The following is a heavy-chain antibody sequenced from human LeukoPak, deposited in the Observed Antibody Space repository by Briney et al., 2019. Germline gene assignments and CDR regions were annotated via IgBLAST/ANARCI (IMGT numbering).Heavy chain of an antibody. V-gene: IGHV3-23*01. J-gene: IGHJ3*02. CDR3: AKDRVPAAGVVDAFDI. Sequence: GGSLRLSCAASGFTFSSYAMSWVRQAPGKGLEWVSAISGSGGVTDYADSVKGRFTISRDNSKNTLYLQMNSLRVEDTVAYYCAKDRVPAAGVVDAFDIWGQGTMVTVSS. D-gene: IGHD6-13*01. CDR2: ISGSGGVT. CDR1: GFTFSSYA.